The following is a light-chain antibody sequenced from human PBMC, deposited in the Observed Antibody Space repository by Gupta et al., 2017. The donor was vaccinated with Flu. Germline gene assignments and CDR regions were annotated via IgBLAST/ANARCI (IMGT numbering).Light chain of an antibody. CDR3: QQRSSWPIT. J-gene: IGKJ5*01. Sequence: ERATLSCRASQRGSNYLAWYQQKPGQAPSLVMYDASTRATGIPARFSGSGSGTDFTLTISSLEPEDFAVYYCQQRSSWPITFGQGTRLEIK. CDR2: DAS. V-gene: IGKV3-11*01. CDR1: QRGSNY.